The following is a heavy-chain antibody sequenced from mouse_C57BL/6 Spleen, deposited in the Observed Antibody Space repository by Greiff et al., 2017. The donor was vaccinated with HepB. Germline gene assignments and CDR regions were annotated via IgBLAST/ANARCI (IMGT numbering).Heavy chain of an antibody. CDR2: IDPSDSYT. CDR1: GYTFTSYW. CDR3: ARRGVLLRYPWYFDV. J-gene: IGHJ1*03. Sequence: VQGVESVAELVRPGASVKLSCTASGYTFTSYWMHWVKQRPGQGLEWIGEIDPSDSYTNYNQKFKGKSTLTVDKSSSTAYMQLSSLTSEDSAVYYCARRGVLLRYPWYFDVWGTGTTVTVSS. D-gene: IGHD1-1*01. V-gene: IGHV1-69*01.